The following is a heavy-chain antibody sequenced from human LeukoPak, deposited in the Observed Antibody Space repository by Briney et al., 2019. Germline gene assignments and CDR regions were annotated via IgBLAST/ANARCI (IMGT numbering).Heavy chain of an antibody. V-gene: IGHV4-59*01. Sequence: SETLSLTCTVSGGSISSYYWSWIRQPPGKGLEWIGFIYDNESANYKSSLESRVTMTVDASKSQVSLKLTSVTAADTAVYYCARVLQNYYHLDVWGEGTTVTVSS. J-gene: IGHJ6*03. CDR1: GGSISSYY. CDR3: ARVLQNYYHLDV. D-gene: IGHD3-3*01. CDR2: IYDNESA.